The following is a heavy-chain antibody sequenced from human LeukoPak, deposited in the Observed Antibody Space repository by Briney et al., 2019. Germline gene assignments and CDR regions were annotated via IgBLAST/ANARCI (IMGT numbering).Heavy chain of an antibody. V-gene: IGHV3-21*01. D-gene: IGHD1-26*01. J-gene: IGHJ4*02. CDR2: ISSSSSYI. CDR1: GFTFSSYS. CDR3: ARVSGSTRTRIFDY. Sequence: GGSLRLSCAASGFTFSSYSMNWVRQAPGKGLEWVSSISSSSSYIYYADSVKGRFTISRDNAKNSLYLQMNGLRAEDTAVYYCARVSGSTRTRIFDYWGQGTLVTVSS.